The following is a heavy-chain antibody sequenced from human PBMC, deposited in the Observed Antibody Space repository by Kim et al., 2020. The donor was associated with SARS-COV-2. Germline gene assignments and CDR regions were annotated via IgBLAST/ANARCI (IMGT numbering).Heavy chain of an antibody. Sequence: SETLSLTCTVSGGSISSGGYYWSWNRQHPGKGLEWIGYIYYSGSTYYNPSLKSRVTISVDTSKNQFSLKLSSVTAADTAVYYCARSSRGEYSSGWLTFSDRKNWFDPWGQGTLVTVSS. D-gene: IGHD6-19*01. J-gene: IGHJ5*02. V-gene: IGHV4-31*03. CDR1: GGSISSGGYY. CDR3: ARSSRGEYSSGWLTFSDRKNWFDP. CDR2: IYYSGST.